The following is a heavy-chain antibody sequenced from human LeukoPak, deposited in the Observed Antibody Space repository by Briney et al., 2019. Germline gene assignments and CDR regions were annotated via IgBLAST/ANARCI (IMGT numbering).Heavy chain of an antibody. V-gene: IGHV4-34*01. CDR2: INHSGGT. CDR3: AREVRGWNYYFDY. J-gene: IGHJ4*02. CDR1: GGSFIGYD. Sequence: SETLSLTCAVYGGSFIGYDWTWIRQPPGKGLEWIGEINHSGGTNYNPSLKSRVTISVDTSKNQFSLKLSSVTAADTAVYYCAREVRGWNYYFDYWGQGTLVTVSS. D-gene: IGHD1-1*01.